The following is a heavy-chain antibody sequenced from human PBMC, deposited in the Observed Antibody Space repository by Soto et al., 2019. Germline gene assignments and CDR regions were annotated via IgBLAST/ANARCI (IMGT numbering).Heavy chain of an antibody. D-gene: IGHD3-10*01. V-gene: IGHV3-48*03. Sequence: LRLSCAASGFTFSNYDINWVRQAPGKGPEWISHISSSGGIIYYADSVKGRFTISRDNAKNSLYLQMNSLRGEDTAVYYCAREGSVSSSDYYAYYYGMDVWGQGTTVTVSS. CDR2: ISSSGGII. CDR3: AREGSVSSSDYYAYYYGMDV. J-gene: IGHJ6*02. CDR1: GFTFSNYD.